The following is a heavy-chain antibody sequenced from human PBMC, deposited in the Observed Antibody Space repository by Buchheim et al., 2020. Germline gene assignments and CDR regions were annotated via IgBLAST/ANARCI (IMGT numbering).Heavy chain of an antibody. V-gene: IGHV4-61*02. Sequence: QVQLQESGPGLVKPSQTLSLTCTVSGASISSDNYYYNWIRQPAGKGLEWIGRISPSGSTDYNPSLKSRVPMSLDTSKNQFSLKLDSVTAADTAVYYCARYGADSSGFYYFNFDYWGQGTL. CDR1: GASISSDNYY. CDR3: ARYGADSSGFYYFNFDY. D-gene: IGHD3-22*01. J-gene: IGHJ4*02. CDR2: ISPSGST.